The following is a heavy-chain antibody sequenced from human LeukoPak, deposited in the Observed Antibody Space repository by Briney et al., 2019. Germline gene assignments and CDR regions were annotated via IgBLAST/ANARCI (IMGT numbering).Heavy chain of an antibody. D-gene: IGHD4-23*01. CDR1: GFIVTGNY. J-gene: IGHJ4*02. Sequence: GGSLRLSCAVSGFIVTGNYMTWVRLAPGKGLEWVSTIYSGGTTFYTDSVRGRFTISRDNSKNTLYLQMNSLRAEDTAVYYCAKIGGNVVFWGQGTLVTVSS. CDR3: AKIGGNVVF. CDR2: IYSGGTT. V-gene: IGHV3-53*01.